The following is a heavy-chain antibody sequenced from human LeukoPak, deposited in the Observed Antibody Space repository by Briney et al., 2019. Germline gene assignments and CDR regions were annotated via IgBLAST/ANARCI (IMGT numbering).Heavy chain of an antibody. V-gene: IGHV3-30*18. CDR2: ISYGGSNK. CDR1: GFTFSSYG. Sequence: GGSLRPSCAASGFTFSSYGMHWVRQAPGKGLEWVAVISYGGSNKYYADSVKGRFTISRDNSKNTLYLQMNSLRAEDMALYYCAKSSSYGSYYFDYWGQGTLVTVSS. CDR3: AKSSSYGSYYFDY. D-gene: IGHD5-18*01. J-gene: IGHJ4*02.